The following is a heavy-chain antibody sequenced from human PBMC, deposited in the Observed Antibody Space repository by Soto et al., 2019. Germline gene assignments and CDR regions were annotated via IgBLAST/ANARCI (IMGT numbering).Heavy chain of an antibody. J-gene: IGHJ4*02. CDR1: GFTFSSYA. V-gene: IGHV3-30-3*01. D-gene: IGHD5-12*01. CDR3: GRDRRFGNGYNLGFDY. CDR2: ISFDGSNK. Sequence: QVQLVESGGGVVQPGRSLRLSCAASGFTFSSYAMHWVRQAPGKGLEWVAVISFDGSNKYYADSVKDRFTVSRDNSKNTLYVQMNSLRAEYTAVYYCGRDRRFGNGYNLGFDYWGQGTLVTVSS.